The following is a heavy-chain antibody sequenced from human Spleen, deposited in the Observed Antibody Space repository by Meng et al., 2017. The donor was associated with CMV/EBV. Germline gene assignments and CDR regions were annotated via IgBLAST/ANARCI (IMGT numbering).Heavy chain of an antibody. CDR3: ARPGGAGAFDI. V-gene: IGHV3-30-3*01. Sequence: SCAASGFTFSNYAMHWVRQAPGKGLEWVAAISYDGSNKNYADSVKGRFTISRDKSKTTLYLQIKSLGADDTAVYYCARPGGAGAFDIWGQGTMVTVSS. CDR1: GFTFSNYA. CDR2: ISYDGSNK. D-gene: IGHD3-10*01. J-gene: IGHJ3*02.